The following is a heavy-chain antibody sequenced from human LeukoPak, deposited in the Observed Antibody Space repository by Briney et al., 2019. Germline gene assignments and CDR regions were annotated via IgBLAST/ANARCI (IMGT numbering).Heavy chain of an antibody. J-gene: IGHJ4*02. CDR2: ISYDGSNK. CDR1: GFTFSSYA. CDR3: ARDWNSSGWYLVLDY. Sequence: GSLRLSCAASGFTFSSYAMHWVRQAPGKGLEWVAVISYDGSNKYYADSVKGRFTISRDNSKNTLYLQMNSLRAEDTAVYYCARDWNSSGWYLVLDYWGQGTLVTVSS. V-gene: IGHV3-30*04. D-gene: IGHD6-19*01.